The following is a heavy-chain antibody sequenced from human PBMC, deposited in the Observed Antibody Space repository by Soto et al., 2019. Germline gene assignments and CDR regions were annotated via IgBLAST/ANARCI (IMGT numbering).Heavy chain of an antibody. V-gene: IGHV3-11*06. CDR3: DGGGLDSSSWYELAYYYYYYGMDV. J-gene: IGHJ6*02. Sequence: GGSLRLSCAASGFTFSDYYMSWIRQAPGKGLEWVSYISSSSSYTNYADSVKGRFTISRDNAKNSLYLQMNSLRAEDTAVYYCDGGGLDSSSWYELAYYYYYYGMDVWGQGTTVTVSS. D-gene: IGHD6-13*01. CDR2: ISSSSSYT. CDR1: GFTFSDYY.